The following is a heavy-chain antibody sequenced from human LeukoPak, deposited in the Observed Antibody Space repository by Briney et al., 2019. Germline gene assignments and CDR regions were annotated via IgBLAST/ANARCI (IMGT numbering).Heavy chain of an antibody. CDR1: GGSFSGYY. CDR2: INHSGST. V-gene: IGHV4-34*01. Sequence: SETLSLTCAVYGGSFSGYYWSWIRQPPGKGLEWIGEINHSGSTNYNPSLKSRVTISVDTSKNQFSLKLSSVTAADTAVYYCARFAGSHDYVDAFDIWGQGTMVTVSS. J-gene: IGHJ3*02. D-gene: IGHD4-17*01. CDR3: ARFAGSHDYVDAFDI.